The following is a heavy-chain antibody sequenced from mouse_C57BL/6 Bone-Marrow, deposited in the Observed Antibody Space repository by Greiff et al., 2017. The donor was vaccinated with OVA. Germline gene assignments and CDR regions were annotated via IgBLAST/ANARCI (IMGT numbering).Heavy chain of an antibody. J-gene: IGHJ2*01. V-gene: IGHV1-82*01. CDR2: IYPGDGDT. Sequence: VKLQESGPELVKPGASVKISCKASGYAFSSSWMNWVKQRPGKGLEWIGRIYPGDGDTNYNGKFKGKATLTADKSSSTAYMQLGSLTSEDSAVYFCARHEDGYYASYFDYWGQGTTLTVSS. D-gene: IGHD2-3*01. CDR1: GYAFSSSW. CDR3: ARHEDGYYASYFDY.